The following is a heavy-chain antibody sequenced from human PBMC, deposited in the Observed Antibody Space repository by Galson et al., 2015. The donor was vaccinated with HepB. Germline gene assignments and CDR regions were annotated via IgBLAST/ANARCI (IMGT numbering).Heavy chain of an antibody. D-gene: IGHD4-11*01. V-gene: IGHV3-23*01. CDR2: ISGSGGST. J-gene: IGHJ6*02. CDR3: AKYRPPASTVDYYYYYGMDV. Sequence: SLRLSCAASGFTFSSYAMSWVRQAPGKGLEWVSAISGSGGSTYYADSVKGRFTISRDNSKNTLYLQMNSLRAEDTAVYYCAKYRPPASTVDYYYYYGMDVWGQGTTVTVSS. CDR1: GFTFSSYA.